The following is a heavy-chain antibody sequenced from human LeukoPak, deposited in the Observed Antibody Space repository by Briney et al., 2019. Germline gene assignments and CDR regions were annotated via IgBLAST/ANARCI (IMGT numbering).Heavy chain of an antibody. CDR1: GFTFSSYS. V-gene: IGHV3-48*02. CDR3: ARVQPPPTVVTPRYYYYGMDV. J-gene: IGHJ6*02. D-gene: IGHD4-23*01. CDR2: FSSSSRTI. Sequence: GGSVRLSCAASGFTFSSYSMKCVRQAPGEGVEWVSYFSSSSRTIFCGDSVEGRFTISRDNAKNSLYLQMKSLSDKDTAVYYCARVQPPPTVVTPRYYYYGMDVWGQGTPVTVSS.